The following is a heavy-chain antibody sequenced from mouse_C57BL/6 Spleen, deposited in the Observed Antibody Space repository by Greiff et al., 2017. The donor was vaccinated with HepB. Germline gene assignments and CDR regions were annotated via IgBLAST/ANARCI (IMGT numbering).Heavy chain of an antibody. CDR3: ARLSHDSHYAMDY. V-gene: IGHV7-3*01. CDR1: GFTFTDYY. Sequence: EVMLVESGGGLVQPGGSLSLSCAASGFTFTDYYMSWVRQPPGKALEWLGFIRNKANGYTTEYSASVKGRFTISRDNSQSILYLQMNALRAEDSATYYCARLSHDSHYAMDYWGQGTSVTVSS. CDR2: IRNKANGYTT. J-gene: IGHJ4*01. D-gene: IGHD2-4*01.